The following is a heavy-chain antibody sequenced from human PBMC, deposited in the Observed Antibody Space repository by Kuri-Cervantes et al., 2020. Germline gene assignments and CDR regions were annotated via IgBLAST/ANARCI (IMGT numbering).Heavy chain of an antibody. CDR2: ISGSGGST. CDR3: AKVAFGFFLNCFDP. CDR1: GFTFSSYA. J-gene: IGHJ5*02. V-gene: IGHV3-23*01. D-gene: IGHD3-10*01. Sequence: ETLSLTCAASGFTFSSYAMSWVRQAPGKGLEWVSAISGSGGSTYYADSVKGRFTISRDNSKNTLYLQMNSLRAEDTAVYYCAKVAFGFFLNCFDPWGQGTLVTVSS.